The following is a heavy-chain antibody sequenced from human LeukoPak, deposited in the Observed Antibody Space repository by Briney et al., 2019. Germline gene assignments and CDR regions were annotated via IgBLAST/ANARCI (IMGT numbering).Heavy chain of an antibody. D-gene: IGHD1-26*01. V-gene: IGHV3-64*01. CDR1: GFTFSSYA. CDR2: ISSNGGST. CDR3: ARDHGGSYYESAFDI. Sequence: GGSLRLSCAASGFTFSSYAMHWVRQAPGKGLEYVSAISSNGGSTYYANSVKGRFTISRDNSKNTLYLQMGSLRAEDMAVYYCARDHGGSYYESAFDIWGQGTMVTVSS. J-gene: IGHJ3*02.